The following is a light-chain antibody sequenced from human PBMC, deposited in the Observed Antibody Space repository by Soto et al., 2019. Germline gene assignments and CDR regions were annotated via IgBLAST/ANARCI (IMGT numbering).Light chain of an antibody. CDR3: AAWDDSLSGVV. Sequence: QSVLTQPPSASGTPGQRVTISCSGSSSNIGSNYVFWYHHLPGTAPKLLIYRNNQRPSGVPGRFSGSKSGTSASLAISGLRSEDETDYYCAAWDDSLSGVVFGGGTKLTVL. V-gene: IGLV1-47*01. CDR1: SSNIGSNY. CDR2: RNN. J-gene: IGLJ2*01.